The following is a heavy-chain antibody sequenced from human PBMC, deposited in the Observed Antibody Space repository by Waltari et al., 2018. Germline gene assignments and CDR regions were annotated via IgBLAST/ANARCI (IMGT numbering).Heavy chain of an antibody. V-gene: IGHV4-34*01. D-gene: IGHD3-3*01. CDR3: TRRPSITIFGVVWFDP. CDR1: GGSFSGYY. J-gene: IGHJ5*02. CDR2: INHSGRT. Sequence: QVQLQQWGAGLLKPSETLSLTCAVYGGSFSGYYWSWIRQPPGKGLEGIGEINHSGRTTYNPPLKSRVTISLDTSKNQFSLKLSSVTAADTAVYYCTRRPSITIFGVVWFDPWGQGTLVTVSS.